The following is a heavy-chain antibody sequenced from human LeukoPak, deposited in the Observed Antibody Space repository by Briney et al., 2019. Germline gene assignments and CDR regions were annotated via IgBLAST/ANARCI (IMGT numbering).Heavy chain of an antibody. CDR2: IWSDGNNK. V-gene: IGHV3-33*06. Sequence: GRSLRLSCAASGFTFSSYGMHWVRQAPGKGLEWVAVIWSDGNNKYYADSVKGRFTISRDNSKNAVYLQMNSLRAEDTAVYYCAKDRYGGVAAAGTGMLDYWGQGTLVTVSS. CDR3: AKDRYGGVAAAGTGMLDY. CDR1: GFTFSSYG. D-gene: IGHD6-13*01. J-gene: IGHJ4*02.